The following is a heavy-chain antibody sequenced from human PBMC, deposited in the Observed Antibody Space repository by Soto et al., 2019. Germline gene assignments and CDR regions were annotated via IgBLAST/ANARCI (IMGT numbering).Heavy chain of an antibody. CDR2: IYHSRST. D-gene: IGHD2-2*01. J-gene: IGHJ3*02. V-gene: IGHV4-30-2*01. Sequence: SETLSLTCGVSGGSVTSGGYSWGWLRQPPGKGLEWIGYIYHSRSTFYNPSLESRVTISIDRSKNQFSLKLNSVTAADTAVYYRARRAMLDAFDIWGAGTMVTVSS. CDR1: GGSVTSGGYS. CDR3: ARRAMLDAFDI.